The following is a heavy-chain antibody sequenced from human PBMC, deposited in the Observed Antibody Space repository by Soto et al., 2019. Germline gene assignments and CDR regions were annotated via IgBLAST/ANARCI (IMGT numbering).Heavy chain of an antibody. D-gene: IGHD1-1*01. Sequence: EVQLLESGGGLVQPGGSLRISCAASGFTFSSYAMSWVRQAPGKGLEWVSVIRGSGDRTYYADSVKGRFTISRDNSKNTLYMQMYTLRAEYTDVYYSAKQQGPGTPYYYALDVWGQVTTVTVTS. CDR3: AKQQGPGTPYYYALDV. J-gene: IGHJ6*02. CDR1: GFTFSSYA. V-gene: IGHV3-23*01. CDR2: IRGSGDRT.